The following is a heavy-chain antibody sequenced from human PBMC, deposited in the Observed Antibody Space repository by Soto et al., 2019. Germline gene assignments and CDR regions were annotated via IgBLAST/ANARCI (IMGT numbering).Heavy chain of an antibody. V-gene: IGHV1-3*01. CDR2: INAGDDNT. CDR1: GYTFTSYA. J-gene: IGHJ3*02. D-gene: IGHD2-15*01. CDR3: AKDVTGYCSGGSCWSDAFDI. Sequence: GASVKVSCKASGYTFTSYAMHWVRQAPGQRLEWMGWINAGDDNTKYSEKFQGRVTITRDTSASTAYMELNSLRAEDTAVYYCAKDVTGYCSGGSCWSDAFDIWGQGTMVTVSS.